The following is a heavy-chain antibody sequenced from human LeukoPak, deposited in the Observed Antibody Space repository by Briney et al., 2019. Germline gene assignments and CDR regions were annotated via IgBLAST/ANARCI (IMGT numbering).Heavy chain of an antibody. CDR2: IKSKTDGGTT. CDR1: GFTFSNAW. J-gene: IGHJ4*02. Sequence: GGALRLSCAASGFTFSNAWMSWVRQAPGKGLEGVGRIKSKTDGGTTDYAAPVKGRFTISRDDSKNTLYLQMNSLKTEDTAVYYCTTDLVSGYAILTASFDYWGQGTLVTVSS. CDR3: TTDLVSGYAILTASFDY. V-gene: IGHV3-15*01. D-gene: IGHD3-9*01.